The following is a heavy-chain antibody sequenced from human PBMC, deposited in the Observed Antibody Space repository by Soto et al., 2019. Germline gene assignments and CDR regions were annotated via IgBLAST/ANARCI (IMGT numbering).Heavy chain of an antibody. CDR2: INPNSGGT. V-gene: IGHV1-2*04. J-gene: IGHJ6*03. CDR3: ARTMVRGVMTLQHYYYMDV. CDR1: GYAFTCYY. Sequence: GASVKVSCKASGYAFTCYYMHWVRQAPGQGLEWMGWINPNSGGTNYAQKFQGWVTMTRDTSISTAYMELSRLRSDDTAVYYCARTMVRGVMTLQHYYYMDVWGKGTTVTVSS. D-gene: IGHD3-10*01.